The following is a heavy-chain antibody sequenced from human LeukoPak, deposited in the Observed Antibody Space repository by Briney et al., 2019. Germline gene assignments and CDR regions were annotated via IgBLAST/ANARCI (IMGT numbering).Heavy chain of an antibody. CDR3: ARGGRFLEWLAEPDFDY. CDR2: IYNGVNT. D-gene: IGHD3-3*01. V-gene: IGHV4-61*01. J-gene: IGHJ4*02. Sequence: PSETLSLTCTVSGASVSSASYWTWIRQPPGKGVEWIAHIYNGVNTNYNPSLKSRVTISVDTSKNQFSLKLSSVTAADTAVYYCARGGRFLEWLAEPDFDYWGQGTLVTVSS. CDR1: GASVSSASY.